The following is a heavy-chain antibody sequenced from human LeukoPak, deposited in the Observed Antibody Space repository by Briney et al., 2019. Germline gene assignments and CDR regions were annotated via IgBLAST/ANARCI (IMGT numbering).Heavy chain of an antibody. CDR1: GFTFSNYW. V-gene: IGHV3-7*01. D-gene: IGHD3-10*02. J-gene: IGHJ4*02. Sequence: GGSLRLSCVASGFTFSNYWMSWFRQAPGKGLEWVGNIKYDGGEKYYLDSVEGRFTISGDNAQNSLFLDMNSLRAEDTAVYYCARGTMFPYYFDYWGQGTLVTVSS. CDR3: ARGTMFPYYFDY. CDR2: IKYDGGEK.